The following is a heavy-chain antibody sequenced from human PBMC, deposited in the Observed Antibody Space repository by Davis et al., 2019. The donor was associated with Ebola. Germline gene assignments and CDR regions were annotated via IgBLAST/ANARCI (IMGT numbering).Heavy chain of an antibody. CDR1: GFTFSSYG. V-gene: IGHV3-30*03. Sequence: GESLKISCAASGFTFSSYGMHWVRQAPGKGLEWVAVISYDGSNKYYADSVKGRFTISRDNSKNTLYLQMNSLRAEDTAVYYCARAPLPAVLWFDPWGQGTLVTVSS. J-gene: IGHJ5*02. D-gene: IGHD2-2*01. CDR2: ISYDGSNK. CDR3: ARAPLPAVLWFDP.